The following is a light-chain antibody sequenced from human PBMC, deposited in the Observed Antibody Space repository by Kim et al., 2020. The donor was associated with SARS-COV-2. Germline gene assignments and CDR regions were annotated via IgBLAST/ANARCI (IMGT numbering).Light chain of an antibody. Sequence: VSPGERATLSCRASQSISSNLAWYQQKPGQAPRLLIYGEFNRATGIPGRFSGSGSGTEFTLTISSLQSEDFAVYYCQQYNAWPLTFGGGTKVDIK. V-gene: IGKV3D-15*01. CDR2: GEF. CDR1: QSISSN. J-gene: IGKJ4*01. CDR3: QQYNAWPLT.